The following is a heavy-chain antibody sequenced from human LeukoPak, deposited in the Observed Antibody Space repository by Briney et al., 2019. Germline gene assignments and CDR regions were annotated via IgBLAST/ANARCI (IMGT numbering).Heavy chain of an antibody. CDR3: AKDSFLEWELQY. Sequence: GGSLRLSCAASGFTFSSYGMHWVRQAPGKGLEWAAFIRYDGSNKYYADSVKGRFTISRDNSKNTLYLQMNSLRAEDTAVYYCAKDSFLEWELQYWGQGTLVTVSS. V-gene: IGHV3-30*02. J-gene: IGHJ4*02. CDR1: GFTFSSYG. D-gene: IGHD1-26*01. CDR2: IRYDGSNK.